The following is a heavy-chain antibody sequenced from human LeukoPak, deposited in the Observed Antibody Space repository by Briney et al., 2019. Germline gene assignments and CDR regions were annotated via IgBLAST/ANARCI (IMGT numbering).Heavy chain of an antibody. Sequence: SVKVSCKASGYTLTDYYMHWVRQAPGQGLEWMGRINPNSGGTNYAQKFQGRVTMTRDTSISTVYMELSRLRSDDTAVYYCARVGYYESSGYYEYWGQGTLVTVSS. J-gene: IGHJ4*02. CDR1: GYTLTDYY. D-gene: IGHD3-22*01. V-gene: IGHV1-2*06. CDR3: ARVGYYESSGYYEY. CDR2: INPNSGGT.